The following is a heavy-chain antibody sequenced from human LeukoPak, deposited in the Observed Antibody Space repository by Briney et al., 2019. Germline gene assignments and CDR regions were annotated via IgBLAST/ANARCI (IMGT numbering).Heavy chain of an antibody. V-gene: IGHV5-51*01. Sequence: GESLKISCKGSGYSFTSYWIGWVRQMPGKGLEWVGIIYPGDSDTRYSPSFQGQVTISADKSISTAYLQWSSLKASDTAMYYCAMKWYSSSWYSSAFDIWGQGTMVTVSS. J-gene: IGHJ3*02. D-gene: IGHD6-13*01. CDR1: GYSFTSYW. CDR3: AMKWYSSSWYSSAFDI. CDR2: IYPGDSDT.